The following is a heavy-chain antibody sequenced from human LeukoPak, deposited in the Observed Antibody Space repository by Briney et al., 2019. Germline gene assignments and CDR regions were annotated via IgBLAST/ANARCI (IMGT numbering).Heavy chain of an antibody. CDR1: GGSISSSSYY. Sequence: PSETLSLTCTVSGGSISSSSYYWGWVRQPPGKGLEWIGSIYYSGSTYYNPSLKSRVTISVGTSKNQFSLKLTSVTAADTAVYYCARPTCYYGSGSTYWGQGTLVTVSS. D-gene: IGHD3-10*01. CDR2: IYYSGST. CDR3: ARPTCYYGSGSTY. J-gene: IGHJ4*02. V-gene: IGHV4-39*01.